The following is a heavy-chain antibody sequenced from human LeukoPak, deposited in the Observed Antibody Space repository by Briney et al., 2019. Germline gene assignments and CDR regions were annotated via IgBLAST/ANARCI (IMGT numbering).Heavy chain of an antibody. CDR1: GFTFTNAW. CDR2: IKSKGDGETT. CDR3: TTDLGLTMIRGVIVY. D-gene: IGHD3-10*01. Sequence: PGGSLRLSCAASGFTFTNAWMTWVRQAPGKGLEWVGRIKSKGDGETTDYAAPVKGRFSMSRDDSKATMYLQMYSLETEDTAVYYCTTDLGLTMIRGVIVYWGQGALVTVSS. J-gene: IGHJ4*02. V-gene: IGHV3-15*01.